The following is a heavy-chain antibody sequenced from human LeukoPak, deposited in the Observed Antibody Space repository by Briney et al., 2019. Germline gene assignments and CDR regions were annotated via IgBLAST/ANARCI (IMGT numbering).Heavy chain of an antibody. D-gene: IGHD3-22*01. Sequence: PSETLSLTCTVSGGSISSSSYYWGWIRQPPGKGLEWIVSIYYSGSTYYNPSLKSRVTISVDTSKNQFSLKLSSVTAADTAVYYCAREPEYYYDSSGYYFDYWGQGTLVTVSS. J-gene: IGHJ4*02. CDR1: GGSISSSSYY. V-gene: IGHV4-39*02. CDR2: IYYSGST. CDR3: AREPEYYYDSSGYYFDY.